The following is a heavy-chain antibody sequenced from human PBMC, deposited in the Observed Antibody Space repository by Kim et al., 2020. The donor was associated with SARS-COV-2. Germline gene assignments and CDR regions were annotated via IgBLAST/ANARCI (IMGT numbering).Heavy chain of an antibody. J-gene: IGHJ4*02. Sequence: YADSVKGRFTISRDNAKNSLYLQMNRLRAEDTAVYYCARGQVGSSSAFDYWGQGTLVTVSS. CDR3: ARGQVGSSSAFDY. V-gene: IGHV3-21*01. D-gene: IGHD6-6*01.